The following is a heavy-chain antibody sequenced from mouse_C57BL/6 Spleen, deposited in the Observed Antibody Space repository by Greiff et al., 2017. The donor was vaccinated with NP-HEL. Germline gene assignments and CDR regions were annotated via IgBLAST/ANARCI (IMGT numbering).Heavy chain of an antibody. CDR2: IDPSDSET. CDR1: GYTFTSYW. D-gene: IGHD1-1*01. Sequence: QVQLQQPGAELVRPGSSVKLSCKASGYTFTSYWMHWVKQRPIQGLEWIGNIDPSDSETHYNQKFKDKATLTVDKSSSTAYMQLSILTSEDSAVYYCARLYYYGSSYEDYFDYWGQGTTLTVSS. V-gene: IGHV1-52*01. CDR3: ARLYYYGSSYEDYFDY. J-gene: IGHJ2*01.